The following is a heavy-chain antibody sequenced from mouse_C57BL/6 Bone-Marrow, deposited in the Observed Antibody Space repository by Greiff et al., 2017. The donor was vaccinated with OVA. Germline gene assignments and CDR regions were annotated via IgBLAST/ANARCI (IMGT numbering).Heavy chain of an antibody. V-gene: IGHV1-50*01. Sequence: QVQLQQPGAELVKPGASVKLSCKASGYTFTSYWMQWVKQRPGQGLEWIGEIDPSDSDTNYNQKFKGKATLTVDTSSSTAYMQLSSLTSEDSAVYYCARWSAWFAYWGQGTLVTVSA. CDR2: IDPSDSDT. CDR1: GYTFTSYW. CDR3: ARWSAWFAY. J-gene: IGHJ3*01.